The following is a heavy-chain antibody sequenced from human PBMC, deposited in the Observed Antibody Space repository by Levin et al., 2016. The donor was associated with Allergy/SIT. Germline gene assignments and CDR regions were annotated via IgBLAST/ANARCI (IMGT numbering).Heavy chain of an antibody. V-gene: IGHV4-59*01. D-gene: IGHD3/OR15-3a*01. Sequence: GSLRLSCTVSGGSISSYYWSWIRQPPGRGLEWIGYIYYSGGANYNPSLKSRVTISVDTSKTQFSLKLSSVTAADTAVYYCARADWTYFDSWGQGTLVTVSS. CDR1: GGSISSYY. CDR2: IYYSGGA. J-gene: IGHJ4*02. CDR3: ARADWTYFDS.